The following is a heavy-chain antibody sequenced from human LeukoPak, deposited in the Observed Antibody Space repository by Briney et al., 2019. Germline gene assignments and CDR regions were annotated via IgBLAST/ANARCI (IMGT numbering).Heavy chain of an antibody. Sequence: GDTLRLSCAASGFTFSSHGMNWVRQAPGKGLEWVSGISRSGGNTYYADSVKGRVTISRDNSKNTRHLQMNSLRAEDTAVYYCAKDDNYIRFLSWGQGTLVTVSS. D-gene: IGHD3-16*01. V-gene: IGHV3-23*01. CDR3: AKDDNYIRFLS. CDR2: ISRSGGNT. J-gene: IGHJ5*02. CDR1: GFTFSSHG.